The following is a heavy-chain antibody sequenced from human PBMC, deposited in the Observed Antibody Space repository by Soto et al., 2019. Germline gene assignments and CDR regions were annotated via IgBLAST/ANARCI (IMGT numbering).Heavy chain of an antibody. D-gene: IGHD3-3*01. Sequence: GASVKVSCKVSGYTLTELSMHWVRQAPGKGLEWMGGFDPEDGETIYAQKFQGRVTMTEDTSTDTAYTELSSLRSEDTAVYYCATTDLRFLEWSNPVSYYYYYGMDVWGQGTTVTVSS. V-gene: IGHV1-24*01. J-gene: IGHJ6*02. CDR1: GYTLTELS. CDR3: ATTDLRFLEWSNPVSYYYYYGMDV. CDR2: FDPEDGET.